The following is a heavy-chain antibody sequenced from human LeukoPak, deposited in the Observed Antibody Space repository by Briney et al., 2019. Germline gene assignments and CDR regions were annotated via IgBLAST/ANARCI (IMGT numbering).Heavy chain of an antibody. V-gene: IGHV4-59*01. J-gene: IGHJ6*03. CDR1: GGSISSYY. Sequence: SETLSHTCTVSGGSISSYYWSWIRQPPGKGLEWIGYIYYSGSTNYNPSLKSRVTISVDTSKNQFSLKLSSVTAADTAVYYCARASTYYYDSSGYYYPHYYYYYMDVWGKGTTVTVSS. CDR2: IYYSGST. CDR3: ARASTYYYDSSGYYYPHYYYYYMDV. D-gene: IGHD3-22*01.